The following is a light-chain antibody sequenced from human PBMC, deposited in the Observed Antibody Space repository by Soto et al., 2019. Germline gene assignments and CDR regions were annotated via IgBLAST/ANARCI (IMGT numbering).Light chain of an antibody. Sequence: QPVLTQPPSASASLGASVTLTCTLSSGYTNYKVDWYQQRPGKGPRFVMRVGTGGIVGSKGDGIPDRFSVLGSGPNRYLTIRNILEDDEGDYHCVADHRDVSVLVNVFGTGTNLTVL. CDR2: VGTGGIVG. CDR3: VADHRDVSVLVNV. J-gene: IGLJ1*01. V-gene: IGLV9-49*01. CDR1: SGYTNYK.